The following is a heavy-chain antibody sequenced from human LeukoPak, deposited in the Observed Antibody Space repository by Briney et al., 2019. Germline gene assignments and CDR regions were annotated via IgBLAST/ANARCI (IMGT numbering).Heavy chain of an antibody. CDR2: IYYSGTT. J-gene: IGHJ5*02. CDR1: GGSISNYY. Sequence: SETLSLTCTVSGGSISNYYCSWIRQPPGKGLEWIGYIYYSGTTNYNPSLKSRVTISVDTSKNQFSLKLSSVTAADKAVYYCARARKGFLAISGWFDPWGQGTLVTVYS. D-gene: IGHD3-3*01. V-gene: IGHV4-59*12. CDR3: ARARKGFLAISGWFDP.